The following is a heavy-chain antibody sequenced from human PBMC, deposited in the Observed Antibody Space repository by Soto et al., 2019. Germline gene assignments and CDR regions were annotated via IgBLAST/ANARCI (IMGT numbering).Heavy chain of an antibody. CDR1: GFTFSSYG. D-gene: IGHD3-3*01. CDR2: ISYDGSNK. V-gene: IGHV3-30*18. Sequence: QVQLVESGGGVVQPGRSLRLSCAASGFTFSSYGMHWVRQAPGKGLEWVAVISYDGSNKYYADSVKGRFTISRDNSKNTLYLQMNSLRDEDTAVYYCAKGGVTIFGVGPDYWGQGTLVTVSS. CDR3: AKGGVTIFGVGPDY. J-gene: IGHJ4*02.